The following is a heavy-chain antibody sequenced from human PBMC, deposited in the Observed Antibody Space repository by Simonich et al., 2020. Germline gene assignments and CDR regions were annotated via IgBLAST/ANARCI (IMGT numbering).Heavy chain of an antibody. CDR3: ARWAYSSSYFDY. Sequence: QLQLQESGPGLVKPSETLSLTCTVSGGSISSNSYYWGWIRQPPGKGLEWIGSIYYSGSTSYNPSLKSLVTISVDTSKNQFSLKLSSVTAADTAVYYCARWAYSSSYFDYWGQGTLVTVSS. CDR1: GGSISSNSYY. J-gene: IGHJ4*02. V-gene: IGHV4-39*01. D-gene: IGHD6-6*01. CDR2: IYYSGST.